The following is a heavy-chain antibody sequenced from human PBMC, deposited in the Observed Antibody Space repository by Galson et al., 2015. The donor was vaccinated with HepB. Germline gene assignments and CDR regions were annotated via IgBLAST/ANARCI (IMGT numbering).Heavy chain of an antibody. CDR1: GYTFTSYA. CDR3: ARTAAGTGDWFDP. CDR2: INAGNGNT. Sequence: SVKVSCKASGYTFTSYAMHWVRQAPGQRLEWMGWINAGNGNTKYSQKFQGRVTITRDTSASTAYMELSSLRSEDTAVYYCARTAAGTGDWFDPWGQGTLVTVSS. D-gene: IGHD6-13*01. J-gene: IGHJ5*02. V-gene: IGHV1-3*01.